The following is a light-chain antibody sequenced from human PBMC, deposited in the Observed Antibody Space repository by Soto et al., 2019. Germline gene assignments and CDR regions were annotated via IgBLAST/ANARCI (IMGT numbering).Light chain of an antibody. J-gene: IGLJ1*01. CDR2: EVN. CDR3: SSYAGSNNLGV. Sequence: QSALTQPPSASGSPGQSVTISCTGTSSDVGGYKYVSWYQQHPDKAPKLMIFEVNKRPSGVPDRFSGSKSGNTASLTVSGLQAEYEADYYCSSYAGSNNLGVFGTGTKVTVL. CDR1: SSDVGGYKY. V-gene: IGLV2-8*01.